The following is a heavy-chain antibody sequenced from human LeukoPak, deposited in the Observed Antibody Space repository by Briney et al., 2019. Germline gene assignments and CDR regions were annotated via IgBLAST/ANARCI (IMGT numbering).Heavy chain of an antibody. CDR2: INQEGSEK. D-gene: IGHD5/OR15-5a*01. J-gene: IGHJ4*02. CDR3: ARPFSDLVSSDY. CDR1: GFIFSRYW. V-gene: IGHV3-7*01. Sequence: GGSLRLSCAASGFIFSRYWMSWVRQAPGKVLEWVANINQEGSEKYYVDSVKGRFTISRDNAKTSLYLQMNSLRVEDTAVYYCARPFSDLVSSDYWGQGILVTVSS.